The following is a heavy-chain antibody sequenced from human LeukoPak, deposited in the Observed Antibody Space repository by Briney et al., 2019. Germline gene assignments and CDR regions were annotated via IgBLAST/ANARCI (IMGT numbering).Heavy chain of an antibody. CDR3: AQNFYDSSGLYFDY. Sequence: PGGSLRLSCAASGFTFNTYAMTWVRQAPGKGLEWVSAISASGGSTYYADSVKGRFTISRDNSKNTLYLQMNSLRAADTAVYYCAQNFYDSSGLYFDYWGQGTLVTVSS. V-gene: IGHV3-23*01. D-gene: IGHD3-22*01. J-gene: IGHJ4*02. CDR1: GFTFNTYA. CDR2: ISASGGST.